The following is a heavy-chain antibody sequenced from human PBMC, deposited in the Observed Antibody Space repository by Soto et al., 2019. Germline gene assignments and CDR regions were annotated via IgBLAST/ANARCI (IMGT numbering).Heavy chain of an antibody. CDR2: ISGSGGST. Sequence: GGSLRLSCAASGFTFSSYAMSWVRQAPGKGLEWVSAISGSGGSTYYADSVKGRFTISRDNSKNTLYLQMNSLRAEDTAVYYCAKDEGSSWYYYYYYGMDVWGQGTTVTVSS. CDR1: GFTFSSYA. CDR3: AKDEGSSWYYYYYYGMDV. V-gene: IGHV3-23*01. D-gene: IGHD6-13*01. J-gene: IGHJ6*02.